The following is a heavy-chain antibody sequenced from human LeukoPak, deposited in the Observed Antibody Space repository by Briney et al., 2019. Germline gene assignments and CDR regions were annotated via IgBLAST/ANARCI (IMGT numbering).Heavy chain of an antibody. J-gene: IGHJ6*02. D-gene: IGHD3-16*01. Sequence: MASETLSLTCTVSGDSINAYYWSWIRQPPGKGLEWIGYIYYSGSTNYNPSLKSRVTISVDTSKNQFSLKLSSVTAADTAVYYCARGITTLNYYYYAMDVWGQGTTVTVSS. CDR3: ARGITTLNYYYYAMDV. CDR2: IYYSGST. CDR1: GDSINAYY. V-gene: IGHV4-59*01.